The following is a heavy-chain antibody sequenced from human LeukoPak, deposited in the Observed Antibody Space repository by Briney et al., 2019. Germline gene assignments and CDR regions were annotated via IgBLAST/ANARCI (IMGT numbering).Heavy chain of an antibody. CDR1: RFTFTSYS. CDR3: ARADYGDLPLGGY. V-gene: IGHV3-21*04. Sequence: PGGSLRLSCAASRFTFTSYSMNWVRQAPGKGLEWVSSISSSSTYIYYADSVKGRFTISRDNAKDSLYLQMNSLRVEDTAVYYCARADYGDLPLGGYWGQGTLVTVSS. D-gene: IGHD4-17*01. CDR2: ISSSSTYI. J-gene: IGHJ4*02.